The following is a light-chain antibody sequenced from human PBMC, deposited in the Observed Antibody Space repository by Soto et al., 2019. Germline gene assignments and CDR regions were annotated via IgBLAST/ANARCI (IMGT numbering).Light chain of an antibody. CDR1: SSDVGSYNL. CDR2: EGS. V-gene: IGLV2-23*01. CDR3: CSFALGSTLI. Sequence: QPVLTQPASVSGSPGQSITISCTGTSSDVGSYNLVSWYQQYPDKAPKLIIYEGSKRPSGVSNRFSGSKSGNTASLTISGLQAEDEADYYCCSFALGSTLIFGGGTKLTVL. J-gene: IGLJ2*01.